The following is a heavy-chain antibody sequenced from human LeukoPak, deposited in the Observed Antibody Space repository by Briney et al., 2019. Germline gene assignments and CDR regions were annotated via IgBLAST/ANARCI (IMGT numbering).Heavy chain of an antibody. CDR2: IYHSGST. Sequence: SETLSLTCTVSGGSISSGSYCWSWIRQPPGKGLEWIGSIYHSGSTYYNPSLKSRVTISVDTSKNQFSLKLSSVTAADTAVYYCARVEDGYNDYWGQGTLVTVSS. D-gene: IGHD5-24*01. V-gene: IGHV4-39*07. J-gene: IGHJ4*02. CDR3: ARVEDGYNDY. CDR1: GGSISSGSYC.